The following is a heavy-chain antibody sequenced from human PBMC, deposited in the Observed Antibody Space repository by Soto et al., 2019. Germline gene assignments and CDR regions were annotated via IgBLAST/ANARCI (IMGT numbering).Heavy chain of an antibody. D-gene: IGHD3-9*01. CDR1: GYMFTNYA. CDR2: INAGNGNT. CDR3: ARSRRYNDVLTPFGY. J-gene: IGHJ4*02. V-gene: IGHV1-3*01. Sequence: ASVKVSCKASGYMFTNYAMHWVRQAPGQRPEWMGWINAGNGNTKYSEKFQGRITIARDTFASTVYLEVYSLRSEDTAVYFCARSRRYNDVLTPFGYWGKGILVTVSS.